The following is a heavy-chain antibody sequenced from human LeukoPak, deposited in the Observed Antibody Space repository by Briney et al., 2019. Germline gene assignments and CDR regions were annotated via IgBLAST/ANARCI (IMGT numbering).Heavy chain of an antibody. CDR3: ARHGFSIFPAAYYYYYMDV. D-gene: IGHD3-9*01. V-gene: IGHV5-51*01. Sequence: GESLKISCKGSGYSFTSYWIGWVRQMPGKGLEWMGIIYPGDSDTRYSPSFQGQVTISADESISTAYLQWSSLKASDTAMYYCARHGFSIFPAAYYYYYMDVWGKGTTVTVSS. CDR2: IYPGDSDT. CDR1: GYSFTSYW. J-gene: IGHJ6*03.